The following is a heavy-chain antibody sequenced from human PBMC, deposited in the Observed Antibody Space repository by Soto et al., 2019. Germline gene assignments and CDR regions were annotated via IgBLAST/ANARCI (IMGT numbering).Heavy chain of an antibody. CDR2: INAGNGNT. J-gene: IGHJ3*02. V-gene: IGHV1-3*01. CDR3: ARSIVVGAFDI. Sequence: VASVKVSCKASGYTFTSYAMHWVRQAPGQRLEWMGWINAGNGNTKYSQKFQGRVTITRDTSASTAYMELSSLRSEDTAVYYCARSIVVGAFDIWGQGTMVTVSS. CDR1: GYTFTSYA. D-gene: IGHD2-2*01.